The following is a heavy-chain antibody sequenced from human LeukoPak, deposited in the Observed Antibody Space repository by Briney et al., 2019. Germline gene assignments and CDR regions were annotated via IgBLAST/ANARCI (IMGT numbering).Heavy chain of an antibody. CDR1: SGSMSNYY. Sequence: SETLSLTCRVSSGSMSNYYWTWIRQPPGKGLEWIGYIYYSGSADYNPSLQSRVTISVDTSKNQFSLKLYSVTPADTAVYFCARTRRSSSRPDASDIWGQGTLVTVSS. CDR3: ARTRRSSSRPDASDI. J-gene: IGHJ3*02. D-gene: IGHD6-13*01. CDR2: IYYSGSA. V-gene: IGHV4-59*01.